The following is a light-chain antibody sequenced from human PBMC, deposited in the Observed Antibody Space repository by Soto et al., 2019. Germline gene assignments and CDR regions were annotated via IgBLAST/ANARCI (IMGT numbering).Light chain of an antibody. V-gene: IGLV1-44*01. CDR2: TNN. CDR1: TSNIESHS. J-gene: IGLJ1*01. Sequence: QSVLTQPPSASGTPGQRIIISCSGSTSNIESHSVNWYQHVPGTAPKLLIVTNNQRPSGVPDRFSGSKSGASASLAISALQSEDEAIYYCATWDDSRKGVFGTGTKVTVL. CDR3: ATWDDSRKGV.